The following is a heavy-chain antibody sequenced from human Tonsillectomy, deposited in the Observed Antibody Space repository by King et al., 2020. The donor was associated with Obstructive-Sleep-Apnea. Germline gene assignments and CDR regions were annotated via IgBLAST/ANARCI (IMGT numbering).Heavy chain of an antibody. D-gene: IGHD3-10*01. CDR2: IYYSGST. J-gene: IGHJ6*02. CDR3: TRGLYRGVRAVYYYGVDV. V-gene: IGHV4-59*01. CDR1: GGSISSYY. Sequence: QLQESGPGLVKPSETLSLTCTVSGGSISSYYWSWIRQPPGKGLEWIGYIYYSGSTKYNPSLKSRVTISVDTSKNQFSLKLSSVTAADTAVYYCTRGLYRGVRAVYYYGVDVWGQGTTVTVSS.